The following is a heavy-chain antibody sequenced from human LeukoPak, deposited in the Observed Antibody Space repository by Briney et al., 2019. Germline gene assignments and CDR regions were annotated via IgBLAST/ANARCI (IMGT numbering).Heavy chain of an antibody. CDR3: ARGGDTMVRGTHYYYYYYMDV. Sequence: SETLSLTCAVYGGSFSGYYWSWIRQPPGKGLEWIGEINHSGSTNYNPSLKSRVTISVDTSKKQFSLKLSSVTAADTAVYYCARGGDTMVRGTHYYYYYYMDVWGRGTTVTVSS. CDR1: GGSFSGYY. D-gene: IGHD3-10*01. CDR2: INHSGST. J-gene: IGHJ6*03. V-gene: IGHV4-34*01.